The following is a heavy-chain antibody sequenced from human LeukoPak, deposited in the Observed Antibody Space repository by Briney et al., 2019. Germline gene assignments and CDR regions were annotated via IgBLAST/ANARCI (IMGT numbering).Heavy chain of an antibody. CDR2: ISGSGGST. V-gene: IGHV3-23*01. Sequence: GGSLRLSCAASGFTFSSYAMSWVRQAPGKGLVWVSAISGSGGSTYYADSVKGRFTISRDNSKNTLYLQMNSLRAEDTAVYYCAKVLYCSSTSCSINAFDIWGQGTMVTVSS. CDR3: AKVLYCSSTSCSINAFDI. CDR1: GFTFSSYA. D-gene: IGHD2-2*01. J-gene: IGHJ3*02.